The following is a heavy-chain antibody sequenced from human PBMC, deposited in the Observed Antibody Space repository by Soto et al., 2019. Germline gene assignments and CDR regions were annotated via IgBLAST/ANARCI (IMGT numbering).Heavy chain of an antibody. J-gene: IGHJ6*02. Sequence: PGGSLRLSCDSSGFTFSSYSRIWVRPAPGKGLEWVSAIRGSGGSTYYADSVNGRFTISRDNSKNTLYLQMNSLRAEDTAVYYCAKGGYGMDVWGQGPTVTVSS. CDR1: GFTFSSYS. CDR2: IRGSGGST. CDR3: AKGGYGMDV. V-gene: IGHV3-23*01.